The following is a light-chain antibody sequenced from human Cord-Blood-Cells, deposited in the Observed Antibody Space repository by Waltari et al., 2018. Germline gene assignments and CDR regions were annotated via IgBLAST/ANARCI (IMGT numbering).Light chain of an antibody. CDR2: AAS. J-gene: IGKJ2*01. V-gene: IGKV1-39*01. CDR1: QSISSY. CDR3: QQSYSTPYT. Sequence: DIQMTQSPSSLSASVGDRVTITCRASQSISSYLNWYQKKQGKAPKLLIYAASSLQSGVPSRFSGSGSGTDFTLTISSLQPEDFATYYCQQSYSTPYTFGQGTKLEIK.